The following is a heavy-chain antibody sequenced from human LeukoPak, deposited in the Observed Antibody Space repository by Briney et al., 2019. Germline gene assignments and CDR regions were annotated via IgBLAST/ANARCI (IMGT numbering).Heavy chain of an antibody. Sequence: GESLKISCQVSGYSFINYWIGWVRQMPGKGLESMWIFYPADSDTTYSPSFHGQVTISADKSISTVYLQWSSPKASDTAMYYCARQSRDGSKTRGYYFDYWGQGTLVTVSS. CDR2: FYPADSDT. D-gene: IGHD3-10*01. CDR3: ARQSRDGSKTRGYYFDY. CDR1: GYSFINYW. V-gene: IGHV5-51*01. J-gene: IGHJ4*02.